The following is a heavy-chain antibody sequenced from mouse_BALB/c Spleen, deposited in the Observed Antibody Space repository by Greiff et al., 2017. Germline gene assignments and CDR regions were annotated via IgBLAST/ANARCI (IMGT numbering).Heavy chain of an antibody. Sequence: VQLKESGPGLVKPSQSLSLTCTVTGYSITSDYAWNWIRQFPGNKLEWMGYISYSGSTSYNPSLKSRISITRDTSKNQFFLQLNSVTTEDTATYYCARLPSFTTVDYYAMDYWGQGTSVTVSS. D-gene: IGHD1-1*01. J-gene: IGHJ4*01. CDR1: GYSITSDYA. CDR2: ISYSGST. V-gene: IGHV3-2*02. CDR3: ARLPSFTTVDYYAMDY.